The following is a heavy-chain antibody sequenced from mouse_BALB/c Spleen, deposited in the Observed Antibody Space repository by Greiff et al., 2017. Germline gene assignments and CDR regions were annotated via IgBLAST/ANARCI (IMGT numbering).Heavy chain of an antibody. V-gene: IGHV5-17*02. CDR1: GFTFSSFG. CDR3: ARSLLSFYAMDY. D-gene: IGHD6-2*01. J-gene: IGHJ4*01. Sequence: EVNLVESGGGLVQPGGSRKLSCAASGFTFSSFGMHWVRQAPEKGLEWVAYISSGSSTIYYADTVKGRFTISRDNPKNTLFLQMTSLRSEDTAMYYCARSLLSFYAMDYWGQGTSVTVSS. CDR2: ISSGSSTI.